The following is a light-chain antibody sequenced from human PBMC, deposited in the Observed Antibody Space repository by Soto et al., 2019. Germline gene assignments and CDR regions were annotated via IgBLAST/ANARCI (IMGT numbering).Light chain of an antibody. J-gene: IGKJ4*01. V-gene: IGKV1-39*01. Sequence: DIQMTQSPSSLSASVGDRVTITCRASQGISSYLKWYQQKPGKAPKLLIYAASSLQSGVPSRFSGSGSGTDFTLAISSLQPEDFATYYCQQSDSTPTFGGGTKVEIK. CDR2: AAS. CDR1: QGISSY. CDR3: QQSDSTPT.